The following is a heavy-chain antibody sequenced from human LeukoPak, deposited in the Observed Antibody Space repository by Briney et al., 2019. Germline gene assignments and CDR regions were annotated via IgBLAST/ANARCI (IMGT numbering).Heavy chain of an antibody. CDR1: GGSISSSSYY. Sequence: PSETLSLTCTVSGGSISSSSYYWGWIRQPPGKGLEWIGSIYYSGSTYYNPSLKSRVTITVDTSKNQFSLKLSSVTAADTAVYYCARFSSSPSYFDYWGQGTLVTVSS. CDR3: ARFSSSPSYFDY. D-gene: IGHD6-13*01. CDR2: IYYSGST. V-gene: IGHV4-39*01. J-gene: IGHJ4*02.